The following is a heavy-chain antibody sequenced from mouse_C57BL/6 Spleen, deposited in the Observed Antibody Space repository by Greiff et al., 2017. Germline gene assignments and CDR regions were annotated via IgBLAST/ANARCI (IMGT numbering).Heavy chain of an antibody. J-gene: IGHJ2*01. V-gene: IGHV1-72*01. D-gene: IGHD2-10*02. CDR1: GYTFTSYW. CDR2: IDPNSGGT. CDR3: ARKGGYEDFDY. Sequence: QVQLQQPGAELVKPGASVKLSCKASGYTFTSYWMHWVKQRPGRGLEWIGRIDPNSGGTKYNEKFKSKATLTVDKPTSTAYMQLSSLTSKDSAVYYCARKGGYEDFDYWGQGTTLTVSS.